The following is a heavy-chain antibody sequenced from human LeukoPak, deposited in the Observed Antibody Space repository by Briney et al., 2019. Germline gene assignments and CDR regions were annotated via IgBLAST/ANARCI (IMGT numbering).Heavy chain of an antibody. J-gene: IGHJ4*02. V-gene: IGHV1-3*01. Sequence: ASVKVFCKASGYTFTSYAMHWVRQAPGQRLEWMGWINAGNGNTKYSQKFQGRVTITRDTSASTAYMELSSLRSEDTAVYYCARAWLAAYFDYWGQGTLVTVSS. CDR3: ARAWLAAYFDY. CDR2: INAGNGNT. D-gene: IGHD2-15*01. CDR1: GYTFTSYA.